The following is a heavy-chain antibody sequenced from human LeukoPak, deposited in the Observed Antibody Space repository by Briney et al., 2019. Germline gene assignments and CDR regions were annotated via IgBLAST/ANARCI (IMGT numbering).Heavy chain of an antibody. J-gene: IGHJ4*02. D-gene: IGHD3-22*01. V-gene: IGHV5-51*01. Sequence: GESLKISCTGSGYTFTNYWIGWVRQMPGKGLEWMGIIYPGDSDTRYSPSFQGQVTISADRSISTAYLQWSSLKASDTAMYYCARRDDSSGYYLPDYWGQGTLVTVSS. CDR2: IYPGDSDT. CDR3: ARRDDSSGYYLPDY. CDR1: GYTFTNYW.